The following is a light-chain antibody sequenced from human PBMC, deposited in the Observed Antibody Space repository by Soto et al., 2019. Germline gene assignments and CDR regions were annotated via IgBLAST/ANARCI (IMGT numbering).Light chain of an antibody. V-gene: IGLV2-8*01. CDR2: EVV. CDR3: SSFTRGSTPCV. Sequence: QSVLTQPPSASGSPGQSVTISCTGTKNDIGVYDFVSWYQHHPGKAPRLIIYEVVQRPSGVPDRFSGSKSGNTASLTVSGLQAADEADYYCSSFTRGSTPCVFGTGTKLTVL. CDR1: KNDIGVYDF. J-gene: IGLJ1*01.